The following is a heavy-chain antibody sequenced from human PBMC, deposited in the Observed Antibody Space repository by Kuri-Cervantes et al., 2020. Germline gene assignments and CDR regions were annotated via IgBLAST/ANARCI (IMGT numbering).Heavy chain of an antibody. V-gene: IGHV1-69*13. CDR3: AGDERGYSGYVSDY. J-gene: IGHJ4*02. Sequence: SVKVSCRASGGTFTNSPFIWVRQAPGQGLEWVGGIIPMFQTAHYAQKFQGRVTITADESTNTTYMDLNSLRSEDTAVYYCAGDERGYSGYVSDYWGQGTLVTVSS. CDR1: GGTFTNSP. D-gene: IGHD5-12*01. CDR2: IIPMFQTA.